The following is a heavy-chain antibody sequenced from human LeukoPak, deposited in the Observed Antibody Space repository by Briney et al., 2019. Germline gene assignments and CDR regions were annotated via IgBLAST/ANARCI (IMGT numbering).Heavy chain of an antibody. CDR1: GGSISSSSYY. CDR2: IYYSGST. Sequence: SGTLSLTCAVSGGSISSSSYYWGWIRQPPGKGLEWIGSIYYSGSTYYNPSLKSRVTISVDTSKNQFSLKLSSVTAADTAVYYCARPKSITIFGVVKSKNWFDPWGQRTLVTVSS. CDR3: ARPKSITIFGVVKSKNWFDP. J-gene: IGHJ5*02. D-gene: IGHD3-3*01. V-gene: IGHV4-39*01.